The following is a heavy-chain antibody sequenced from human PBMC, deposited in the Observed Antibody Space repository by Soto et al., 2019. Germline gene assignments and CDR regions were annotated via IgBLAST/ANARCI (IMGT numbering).Heavy chain of an antibody. J-gene: IGHJ4*02. V-gene: IGHV4-38-2*01. D-gene: IGHD6-19*01. CDR3: AGTASYRSGLDY. CDR2: LYHSGGT. CDR1: GYSISSGFY. Sequence: TSATLSLTCGVSGYSISSGFYWSWIRQPPGKGLEYIGSLYHSGGTFYNPSLKSRLTLLRDTSRSQFSLQLSSVTAADTAVYYCAGTASYRSGLDYCGRGTLVTFSS.